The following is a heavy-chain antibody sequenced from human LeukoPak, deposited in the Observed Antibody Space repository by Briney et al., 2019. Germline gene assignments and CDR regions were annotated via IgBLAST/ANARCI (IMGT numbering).Heavy chain of an antibody. CDR2: INPNSGGT. J-gene: IGHJ6*02. CDR3: AREYYDFWSGLHNRYGMDV. D-gene: IGHD3-3*01. Sequence: ASVKVSCKASGYTLTGYYMHWVRQAPGQGLEWMGWINPNSGGTNYAQKFQGWVTMTRDTSISTAYMELSRLRSDDTAVYYCAREYYDFWSGLHNRYGMDVWGQGTTVTVSS. V-gene: IGHV1-2*04. CDR1: GYTLTGYY.